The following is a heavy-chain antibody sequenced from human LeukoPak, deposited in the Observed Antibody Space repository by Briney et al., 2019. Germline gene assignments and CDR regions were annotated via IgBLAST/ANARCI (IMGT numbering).Heavy chain of an antibody. J-gene: IGHJ4*02. D-gene: IGHD2-2*01. CDR1: GGSISSGGHY. CDR3: ARDDCSSTSCYSGFDY. CDR2: ISSTGST. Sequence: SETLSLTCTVSGGSISSGGHYWSWIRQPAGKGLEYLGRISSTGSTNYNPSLRSRVTISADTSKNQFSLKLSSVTAADTAVYYCARDDCSSTSCYSGFDYWGQGTLVTVSS. V-gene: IGHV4-61*02.